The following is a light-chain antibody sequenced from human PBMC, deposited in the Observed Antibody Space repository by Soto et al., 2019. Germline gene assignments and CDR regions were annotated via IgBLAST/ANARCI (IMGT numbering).Light chain of an antibody. CDR1: SSDIGSYNY. Sequence: QSALTQPASLSGSPGQSITISCTGTSSDIGSYNYVSWYQQHPGKAPKLMIFDVRYRPSGISDRFSGSKSGNTASLTISGRQPEDEADYYCSSYGASSTLFGGGTKLTVL. J-gene: IGLJ3*02. CDR3: SSYGASSTL. V-gene: IGLV2-14*03. CDR2: DVR.